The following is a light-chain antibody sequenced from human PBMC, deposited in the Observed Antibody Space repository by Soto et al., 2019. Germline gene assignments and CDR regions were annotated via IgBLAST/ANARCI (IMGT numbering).Light chain of an antibody. CDR1: QSVTSTY. J-gene: IGKJ3*01. CDR2: GAS. Sequence: IVLTQSPGTLSLSPGERATLSCRASQSVTSTYLAWYQQKAGQAPRLLIYGASSRATGIPDRFSGSGSGTDFTLTISRLEPEDFAVYYCQQFVRSPFTFGPWTKVDI. CDR3: QQFVRSPFT. V-gene: IGKV3-20*01.